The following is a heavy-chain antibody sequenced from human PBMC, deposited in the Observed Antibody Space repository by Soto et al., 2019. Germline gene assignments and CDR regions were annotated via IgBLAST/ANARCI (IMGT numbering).Heavy chain of an antibody. CDR3: AKDQFQSSSVDY. V-gene: IGHV3-23*01. J-gene: IGHJ4*02. CDR1: GFTFSSYA. D-gene: IGHD6-6*01. Sequence: EVQLLESGGGLVQPGGSLRLSCAASGFTFSSYAMSWVRQAPGKGLEWVSAISGSGGSIYYAVSVKGRFTISRDNSKNTLYLQMNSLRAEDTAVYYCAKDQFQSSSVDYWGQGTLVTVSS. CDR2: ISGSGGSI.